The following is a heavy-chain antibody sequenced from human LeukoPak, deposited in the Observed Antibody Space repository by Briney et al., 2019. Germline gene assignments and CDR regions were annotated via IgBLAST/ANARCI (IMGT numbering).Heavy chain of an antibody. CDR2: VYPADSDV. Sequence: GESLKISCKGSGYSFTSHWIGWVRQVPGRGLEWMGIVYPADSDVRYNPSLEGQVTFSADKSINTAYLQWSSLKASDTAMYYCARFEVNQEDGTDYYYFDCWGQGTLVTVSS. CDR3: ARFEVNQEDGTDYYYFDC. J-gene: IGHJ4*02. CDR1: GYSFTSHW. D-gene: IGHD3-9*01. V-gene: IGHV5-51*01.